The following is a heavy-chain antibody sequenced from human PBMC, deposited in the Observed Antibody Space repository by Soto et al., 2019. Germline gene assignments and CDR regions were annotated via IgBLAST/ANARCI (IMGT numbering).Heavy chain of an antibody. V-gene: IGHV4-34*01. CDR2: ITDSGIT. J-gene: IGHJ1*01. CDR3: ARSRGGVQD. Sequence: SETLSLTCAGYGGSFSDYYWGWIRQPPGKGLEWIGEITDSGITNYNSSLKSRVTISVDTSKNQFSLKLRSVTAADTAVYYCARSRGGVQDWGQCTLGTAPQ. CDR1: GGSFSDYY. D-gene: IGHD3-10*01.